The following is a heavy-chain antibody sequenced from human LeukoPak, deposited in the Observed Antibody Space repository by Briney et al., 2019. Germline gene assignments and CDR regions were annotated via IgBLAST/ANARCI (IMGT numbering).Heavy chain of an antibody. Sequence: SETLSLTCAVSGGFISSGGYSWTWIRQPPGKGLEWIGSTYHSGSTYYTPSLKSRVTISLDRSKNQFSLKLTSVTAADTAVYYCAGTVDYGGNSDWFDPWGQGTLVTVSS. D-gene: IGHD4-23*01. CDR1: GGFISSGGYS. CDR3: AGTVDYGGNSDWFDP. CDR2: TYHSGST. V-gene: IGHV4-30-2*01. J-gene: IGHJ5*02.